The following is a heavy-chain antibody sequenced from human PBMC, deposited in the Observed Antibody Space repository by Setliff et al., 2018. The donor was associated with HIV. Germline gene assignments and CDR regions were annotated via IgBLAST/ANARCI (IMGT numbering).Heavy chain of an antibody. Sequence: ASVKVSCKASGYTLTTYGISWVRQAPGQGLQWMGWLNTETGNSMYAQGFRGRFVFSLDTSVSTAYLQITSLETEDTAMYYCARVGSYWSTFDYWGQGALVTVSS. CDR3: ARVGSYWSTFDY. D-gene: IGHD1-26*01. J-gene: IGHJ4*02. V-gene: IGHV7-4-1*02. CDR1: GYTLTTYG. CDR2: LNTETGNS.